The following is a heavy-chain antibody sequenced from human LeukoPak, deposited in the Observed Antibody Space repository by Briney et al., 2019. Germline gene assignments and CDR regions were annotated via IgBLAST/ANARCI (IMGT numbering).Heavy chain of an antibody. D-gene: IGHD3-3*01. J-gene: IGHJ4*02. CDR3: AKGPGVGARESPFDY. Sequence: GGSLRLSCAASGFTFSSYGMHWVRQAPGKGLEWVAVISYDGSNKYYADSVKGRFTISRDNSNNTLYLQMNSLRAGDTAVYYCAKGPGVGARESPFDYWGQGTLVTVSS. CDR2: ISYDGSNK. CDR1: GFTFSSYG. V-gene: IGHV3-30*18.